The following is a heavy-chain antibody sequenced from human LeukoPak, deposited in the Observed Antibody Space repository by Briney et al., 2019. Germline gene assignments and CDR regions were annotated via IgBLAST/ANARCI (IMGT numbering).Heavy chain of an antibody. V-gene: IGHV3-30*18. Sequence: GRSLRLSCAASGFTFSSYGMHWVRQAPGKGLEWVAVISYDGSNEYYADSVKGRFTISRDNSKNTLYLQMNSLRAEDTAVYYCAKDRVYGDYEGGLVNYWGQGTLVTVSS. CDR1: GFTFSSYG. CDR3: AKDRVYGDYEGGLVNY. D-gene: IGHD4-17*01. CDR2: ISYDGSNE. J-gene: IGHJ4*02.